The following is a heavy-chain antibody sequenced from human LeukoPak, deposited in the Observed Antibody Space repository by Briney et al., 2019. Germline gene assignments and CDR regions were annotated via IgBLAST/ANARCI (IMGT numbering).Heavy chain of an antibody. V-gene: IGHV4-34*01. Sequence: SGTLSLTCAVYGGSFSGYYWSWIRQPPGKGLEWIGEINHSGSTNYNPSLKSRVTISVDTSKTQFSLQLSSVTAADTAVYYCARLRSDDTSGYYPFDLWGRGTLVTVSS. CDR1: GGSFSGYY. J-gene: IGHJ2*01. CDR2: INHSGST. D-gene: IGHD3-22*01. CDR3: ARLRSDDTSGYYPFDL.